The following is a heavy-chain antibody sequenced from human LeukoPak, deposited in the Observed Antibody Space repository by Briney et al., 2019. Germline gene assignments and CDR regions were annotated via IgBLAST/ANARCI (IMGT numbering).Heavy chain of an antibody. CDR2: IYPGDSDT. Sequence: GESLKISCKGSGYSFTNYWIDWVRQMPGKGLEWMGIIYPGDSDTRYSPSFQGQVTISADKSISTAYLQWSSLKASDTAMYYCARHGGYCSSITCYDNWFDPWGQGTLVTVSS. D-gene: IGHD2-2*01. CDR3: ARHGGYCSSITCYDNWFDP. V-gene: IGHV5-51*01. J-gene: IGHJ5*02. CDR1: GYSFTNYW.